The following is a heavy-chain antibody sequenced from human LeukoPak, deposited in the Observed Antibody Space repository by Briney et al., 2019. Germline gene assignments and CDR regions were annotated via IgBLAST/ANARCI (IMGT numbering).Heavy chain of an antibody. CDR1: GYSFTSYW. V-gene: IGHV5-51*01. CDR3: ARQTDMGRSGDY. Sequence: GESLKISCKASGYSFTSYWIGWVRQMPGKGREWMGIVDPSDSETRYTPSFQGQVTLSVDKSLPNAVLQWNSLKASDTAMYYCARQTDMGRSGDYWGQGTLVTVSS. J-gene: IGHJ4*02. CDR2: VDPSDSET. D-gene: IGHD7-27*01.